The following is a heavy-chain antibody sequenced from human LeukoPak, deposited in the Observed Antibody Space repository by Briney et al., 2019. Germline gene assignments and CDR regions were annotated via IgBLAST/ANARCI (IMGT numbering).Heavy chain of an antibody. V-gene: IGHV1-2*06. CDR3: ARVVSGQYSSSSGLLRTFDY. CDR1: GYTFTGYY. J-gene: IGHJ4*02. D-gene: IGHD6-6*01. CDR2: INPNSGGT. Sequence: GASVKVSCKASGYTFTGYYMHWVRQAPGQGLEWMGRINPNSGGTNYAQKFQGRVTMTRDTSISTAYVELSRLRSDDTAVYYCARVVSGQYSSSSGLLRTFDYWGQGTLVTVSS.